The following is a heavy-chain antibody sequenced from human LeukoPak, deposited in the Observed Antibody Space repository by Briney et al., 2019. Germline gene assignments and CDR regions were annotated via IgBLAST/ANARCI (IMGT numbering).Heavy chain of an antibody. Sequence: GGSLRLSCAASGFTFSSYEMNWVRQAPGRGLEWVSYISSSGSTIYYADSVKGRFTISRDNAKNSLYLQMNSLRAEDTAVYYCARTSGSYSDNWFDPWGQGTLVTVSS. CDR1: GFTFSSYE. J-gene: IGHJ5*02. CDR2: ISSSGSTI. CDR3: ARTSGSYSDNWFDP. V-gene: IGHV3-48*03. D-gene: IGHD1-26*01.